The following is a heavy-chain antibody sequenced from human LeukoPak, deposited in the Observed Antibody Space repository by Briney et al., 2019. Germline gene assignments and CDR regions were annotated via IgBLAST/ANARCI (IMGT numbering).Heavy chain of an antibody. Sequence: GGSLRLSCAASGFSLSIYSLNWVRQAPGKGLEWVAVISHDGNNKYYADSVKGRFTISRDNSKNTLYLQMNSLRAEDTAVYYCANAGRDSSSTISCGMDVWGQGTTVTVSS. J-gene: IGHJ6*02. D-gene: IGHD6-13*01. CDR3: ANAGRDSSSTISCGMDV. V-gene: IGHV3-30*18. CDR1: GFSLSIYS. CDR2: ISHDGNNK.